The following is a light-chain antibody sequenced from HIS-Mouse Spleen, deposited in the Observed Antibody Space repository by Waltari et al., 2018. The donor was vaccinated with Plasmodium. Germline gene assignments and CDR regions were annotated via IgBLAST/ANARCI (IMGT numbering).Light chain of an antibody. Sequence: EIVMTQSPATLSVSPGERATPSFRASQSVSSNLAWYQQKPGQAPRLLIYGASTRATGIPARFSGSGSGTEITLTISSMQSEDFAVYYCQQYNNWPTCGQGTRLEIK. V-gene: IGKV3-15*01. CDR2: GAS. CDR1: QSVSSN. CDR3: QQYNNWPT. J-gene: IGKJ5*01.